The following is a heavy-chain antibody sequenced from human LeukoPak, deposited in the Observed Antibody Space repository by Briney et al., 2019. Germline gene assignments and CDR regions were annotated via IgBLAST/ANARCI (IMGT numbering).Heavy chain of an antibody. V-gene: IGHV1-18*01. Sequence: ASVKVSCKASGYTFTSYGISWVRQAPGQGLEWMGWISAYNGNTNYAQKLQGRVTMPTDTSTSTAYMELRSLRSDDTAVYYCARDRVVVTANSFDYWGQGTLVTVSS. CDR2: ISAYNGNT. CDR1: GYTFTSYG. CDR3: ARDRVVVTANSFDY. D-gene: IGHD2-21*02. J-gene: IGHJ4*02.